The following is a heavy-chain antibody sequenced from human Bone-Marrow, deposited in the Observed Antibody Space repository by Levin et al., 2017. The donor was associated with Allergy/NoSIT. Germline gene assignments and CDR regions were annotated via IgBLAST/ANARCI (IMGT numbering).Heavy chain of an antibody. V-gene: IGHV3-53*01. Sequence: GESLKISCAASGFTVSTHYMSWVRQAPGRGLEWVSVIYSGGGTNYADSVKGRFTISRDNFKNTLYLQMNSLRAEDTAVYYCARGPSDPFDIWGQGTMVTVSS. CDR3: ARGPSDPFDI. J-gene: IGHJ3*02. CDR2: IYSGGGT. CDR1: GFTVSTHY.